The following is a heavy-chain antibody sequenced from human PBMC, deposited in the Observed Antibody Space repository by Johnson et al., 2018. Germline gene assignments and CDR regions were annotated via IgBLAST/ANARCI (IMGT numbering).Heavy chain of an antibody. CDR2: IIPIFGTA. CDR1: GGTFSSYA. V-gene: IGHV1-69*01. Sequence: QVQLVQSGAEVKKPGSSVKVSCKASGGTFSSYAISWVRQAPGQGLEWMGGIIPIFGTANYAQKFQGRVTITADESTSTAYMELSSLRSEDTAVYYCARGLFVVGPAAIVDHLYYYGMDVWGQGTTVTVSS. J-gene: IGHJ6*02. D-gene: IGHD2-2*01. CDR3: ARGLFVVGPAAIVDHLYYYGMDV.